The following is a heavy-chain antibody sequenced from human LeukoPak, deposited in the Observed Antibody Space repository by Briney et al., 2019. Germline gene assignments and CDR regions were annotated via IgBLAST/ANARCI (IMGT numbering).Heavy chain of an antibody. CDR2: ISAYNGKT. J-gene: IGHJ4*02. D-gene: IGHD6-19*01. CDR1: GYTFTSYG. V-gene: IGHV1-18*01. Sequence: ASVTVSYKASGYTFTSYGISWVRQAPGQGLGGMGWISAYNGKTNYAQKLQRRVTMTTDTSTSTAYMELRSLRSDDTAVYYCARDVSIIAVAPKYWGQGTLVTVSS. CDR3: ARDVSIIAVAPKY.